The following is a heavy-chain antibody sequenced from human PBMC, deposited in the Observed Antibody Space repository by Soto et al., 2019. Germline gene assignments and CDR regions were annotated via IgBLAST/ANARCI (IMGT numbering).Heavy chain of an antibody. CDR3: ARAVTETTAGFYYFKYGMDV. D-gene: IGHD1-20*01. CDR2: INPNSGGT. J-gene: IGHJ6*02. V-gene: IGHV1-2*02. Sequence: ASVKVSCKASGYTFTAYYIHWVQQAPGQGLEWLAWINPNSGGTNYAQKFRGRVTVTRDTSISTAYMELRSLRSDDTAAYSCARAVTETTAGFYYFKYGMDVWGLGTTVTVS. CDR1: GYTFTAYY.